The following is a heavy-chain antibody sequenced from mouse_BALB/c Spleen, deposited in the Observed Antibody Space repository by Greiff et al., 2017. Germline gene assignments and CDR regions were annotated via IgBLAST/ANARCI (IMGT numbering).Heavy chain of an antibody. J-gene: IGHJ3*01. CDR1: GFDFSRYW. CDR2: INPDSSTI. V-gene: IGHV4-1*02. Sequence: EVKLLESGGGLVQPGGSLKLSCAASGFDFSRYWMSWVRQAPGKGLEWIGEINPDSSTINYTPSLKDKFIISRDNAKNTLYLQMSKVRSEDTALYYCARPVYGNFFWFAYWGQGTLVTVSA. D-gene: IGHD2-1*01. CDR3: ARPVYGNFFWFAY.